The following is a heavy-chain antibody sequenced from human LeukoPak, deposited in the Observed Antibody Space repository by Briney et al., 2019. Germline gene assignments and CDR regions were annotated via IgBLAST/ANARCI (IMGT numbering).Heavy chain of an antibody. CDR1: GYTFTNYE. Sequence: ASVKVSCKTSGYTFTNYEINWVRQATGQGLEWMGWMNPKSGDTVYSQKFQGRVTMTRDTSISTAYMELSSLRSDDTAVYYCARASRSRGWYLGAFDMWGQGTMVTVSS. CDR2: MNPKSGDT. J-gene: IGHJ3*02. CDR3: ARASRSRGWYLGAFDM. V-gene: IGHV1-8*01. D-gene: IGHD6-19*01.